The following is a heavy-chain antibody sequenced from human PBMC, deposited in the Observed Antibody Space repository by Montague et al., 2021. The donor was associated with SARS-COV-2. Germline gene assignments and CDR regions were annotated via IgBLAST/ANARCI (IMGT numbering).Heavy chain of an antibody. Sequence: TLSLTCTVSGGSISSGSYYWSWIRQPAGKGLEWIGRIYTSGSTNYNPCLKSRVTISVDTSKNQFSLKLSSVTAADTAVYYCAREWVYYDILTGYRNWFDPWGQGTLVTVSS. V-gene: IGHV4-61*02. D-gene: IGHD3-9*01. CDR2: IYTSGST. CDR1: GGSISSGSYY. CDR3: AREWVYYDILTGYRNWFDP. J-gene: IGHJ5*02.